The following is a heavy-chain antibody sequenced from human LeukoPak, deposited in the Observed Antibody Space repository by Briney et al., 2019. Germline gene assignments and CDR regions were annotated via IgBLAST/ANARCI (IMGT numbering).Heavy chain of an antibody. J-gene: IGHJ4*02. CDR3: ARAYSSGWYYFEY. CDR2: IYSGSS. D-gene: IGHD6-19*01. CDR1: GGSISSYY. Sequence: SETLSLTCTVSGGSISSYYWSWIRQPLRKGLEWIGYIYSGSSDYNPSLKSRVTISVDTSKNQFSLNLSSVTATDTAVYYCARAYSSGWYYFEYWGQGTLVTVSS. V-gene: IGHV4-59*08.